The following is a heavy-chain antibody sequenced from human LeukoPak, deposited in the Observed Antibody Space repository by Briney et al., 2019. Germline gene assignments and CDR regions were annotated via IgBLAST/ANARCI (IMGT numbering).Heavy chain of an antibody. CDR2: INPNSGGT. CDR3: ARVTYYDILTGYYSNYFDY. D-gene: IGHD3-9*01. Sequence: ASVKVSCKAPGYTLTGYYMHWVRQAPGQGLEWMGWINPNSGGTNYAQKFQGRVTMTRDTSISTAYMELSRLRSDDTAVYYCARVTYYDILTGYYSNYFDYWGQGTLVTVPS. CDR1: GYTLTGYY. V-gene: IGHV1-2*02. J-gene: IGHJ4*02.